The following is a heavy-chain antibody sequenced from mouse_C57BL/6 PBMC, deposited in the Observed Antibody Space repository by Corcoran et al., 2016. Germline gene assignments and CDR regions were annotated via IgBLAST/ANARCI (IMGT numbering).Heavy chain of an antibody. D-gene: IGHD1-1*01. CDR1: GYTFTDYY. V-gene: IGHV1-26*01. Sequence: EVQLQQSGPELVKPGASVKLSCKASGYTFTDYYMNWVKKSHGQILEWIGDINPNNGGTSYNQKFKGKDTLTVDKSSSTAYMELRSLTSEDSAVYYCARSSIYYYGSSYRDGYFDVWGTGTTVTVSS. CDR3: ARSSIYYYGSSYRDGYFDV. CDR2: INPNNGGT. J-gene: IGHJ1*03.